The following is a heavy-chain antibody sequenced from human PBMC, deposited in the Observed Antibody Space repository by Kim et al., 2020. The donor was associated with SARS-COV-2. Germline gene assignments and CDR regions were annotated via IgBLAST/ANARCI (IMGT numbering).Heavy chain of an antibody. CDR3: VRGHQWLIKN. V-gene: IGHV3-43*02. J-gene: IGHJ1*01. CDR2: ISRDGGEI. Sequence: GGSLRLSCAASGFTFDDYAIQWVRQVPGKGLEWLSLISRDGGEIKYADSVEGRFTISRDNSKKSVYLQMNSLRREDSALYYCVRGHQWLIKNWGQGTQVTVPS. D-gene: IGHD6-19*01. CDR1: GFTFDDYA.